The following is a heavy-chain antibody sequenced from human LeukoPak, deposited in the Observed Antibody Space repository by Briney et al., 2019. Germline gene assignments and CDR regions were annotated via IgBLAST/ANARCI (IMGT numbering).Heavy chain of an antibody. V-gene: IGHV4-61*08. CDR1: GGSISSGGYY. Sequence: SETLSLTCTVSGGSISSGGYYWSWIRQPPGKGLEWIGYIYYSGSTNYNPSLKSRVTISVDTSKNQFSLKLSSVTAADTAVYYCARHNYGDTALWIDYWGQGTLVTVFS. CDR3: ARHNYGDTALWIDY. CDR2: IYYSGST. D-gene: IGHD5-18*01. J-gene: IGHJ4*02.